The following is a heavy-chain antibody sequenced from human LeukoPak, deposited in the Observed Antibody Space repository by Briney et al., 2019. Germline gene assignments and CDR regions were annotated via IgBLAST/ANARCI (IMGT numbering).Heavy chain of an antibody. CDR3: TTYYYGSGSYGDY. Sequence: PSETLSLTCAVSGGSISSGGYSWSWIRQPPGKGLEWIGYMYHSGSTYYNPSLKSRVTISVDTSKNQFSLKLSSVTAADTAVYYCTTYYYGSGSYGDYWGQGTLVTVSS. V-gene: IGHV4-30-2*05. CDR2: MYHSGST. D-gene: IGHD3-10*01. J-gene: IGHJ4*02. CDR1: GGSISSGGYS.